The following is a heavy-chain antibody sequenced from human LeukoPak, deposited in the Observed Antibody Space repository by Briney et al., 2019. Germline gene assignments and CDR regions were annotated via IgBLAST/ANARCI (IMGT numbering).Heavy chain of an antibody. CDR2: IYYSGST. CDR1: GGSISSSSYY. V-gene: IGHV4-39*01. Sequence: SETLSLTCTVSGGSISSSSYYWGWIRQPPGKGLEWIGSIYYSGSTYYNPSLKSRVTISVDTSKKQFSLKLSSVTAADTAVYYRAYTYSSGWYAFDYWGQGTLVTVSS. D-gene: IGHD6-19*01. J-gene: IGHJ4*02. CDR3: AYTYSSGWYAFDY.